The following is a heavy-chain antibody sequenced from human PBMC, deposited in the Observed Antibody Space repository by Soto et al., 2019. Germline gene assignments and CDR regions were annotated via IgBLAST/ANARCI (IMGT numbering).Heavy chain of an antibody. CDR2: INWNGVNK. D-gene: IGHD3-16*01. V-gene: IGHV3-9*01. J-gene: IGHJ1*01. CDR3: AKDVGRLGELWGDFQS. Sequence: EVQLVESGGGLEQPGRSLRLSCTVSGFMFEDFAMHWVRQAPGQGLEWVSGINWNGVNKGYAESVLGPFTISRDNAKKSLYLDMNYLRPEDTALYFCAKDVGRLGELWGDFQSWGQGTMVTVSS. CDR1: GFMFEDFA.